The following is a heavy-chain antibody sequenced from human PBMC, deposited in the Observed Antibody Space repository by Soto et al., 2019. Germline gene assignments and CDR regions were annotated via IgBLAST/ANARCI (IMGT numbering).Heavy chain of an antibody. CDR1: GFTFSSYS. V-gene: IGHV3-23*01. J-gene: IGHJ3*02. CDR3: ERGAVTTGDDVFDI. Sequence: PGGSMILSSAASGFTFSSYSLNWVRPAPGKGPEWVSAISGSGGSTYYADSVKGRFTISRDNSKNTVFLQMNSLRAEDTAVYYCERGAVTTGDDVFDIWGQGTMVTVSS. CDR2: ISGSGGST. D-gene: IGHD4-4*01.